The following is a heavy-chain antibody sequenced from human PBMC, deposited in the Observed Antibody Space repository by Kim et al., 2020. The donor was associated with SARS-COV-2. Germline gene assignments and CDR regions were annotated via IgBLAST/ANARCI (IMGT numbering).Heavy chain of an antibody. CDR1: GGSISSYY. V-gene: IGHV4-59*08. CDR3: ARHSEYGPGSQGWFDP. CDR2: IYYSGST. J-gene: IGHJ5*02. Sequence: SETLSLTCTVSGGSISSYYWSWIRQPPGKGLEWIGYIYYSGSTNYNPSLKSRVTISVDTSKNQFSLKLSSVTAADRAVYYCARHSEYGPGSQGWFDPWGQGTPVTAS. D-gene: IGHD3-10*01.